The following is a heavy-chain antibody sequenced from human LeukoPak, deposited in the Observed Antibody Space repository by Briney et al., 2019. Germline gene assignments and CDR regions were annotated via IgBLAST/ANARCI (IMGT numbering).Heavy chain of an antibody. J-gene: IGHJ4*02. CDR1: GITLSNYA. V-gene: IGHV3-23*01. Sequence: GGSLRLSCVVSGITLSNYAMGWVRQAPGKGQEWVSGISGSAGGTNYADSVKGRFTIPRAHSMNTMYLQMNSLRAEDTAVYFCAKRGIVIRGLLIIGFHKEAYYFDSWGQGILVTVSS. CDR2: ISGSAGGT. CDR3: AKRGIVIRGLLIIGFHKEAYYFDS. D-gene: IGHD3-10*01.